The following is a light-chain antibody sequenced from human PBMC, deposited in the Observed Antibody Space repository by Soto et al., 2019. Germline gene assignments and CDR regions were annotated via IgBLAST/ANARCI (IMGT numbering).Light chain of an antibody. V-gene: IGKV1-39*01. J-gene: IGKJ1*01. CDR1: QNVRSY. CDR3: QQTFSIPRT. Sequence: DMQLTQSPSSLSASVGDRVPITCRASQNVRSYLNWYQQKPGKAPKLLISESSILESGVPSKFSGDEYGTDFTLTIRSLQPEDVAIYDCQQTFSIPRTFGHGTRVEIK. CDR2: ESS.